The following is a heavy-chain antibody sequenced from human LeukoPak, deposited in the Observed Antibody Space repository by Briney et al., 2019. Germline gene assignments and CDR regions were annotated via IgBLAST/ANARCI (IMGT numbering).Heavy chain of an antibody. Sequence: ASVKVSCKASGYTFTSYDINWVRQATGQGLEWMGWMNPNSGNTGYAQKFQGRVTMTRNTSISTAYMELSSLRSEDTAVYYCARGPHRPDSYYYDSSGYSYWGQGTLVTVSS. CDR1: GYTFTSYD. CDR2: MNPNSGNT. V-gene: IGHV1-8*01. J-gene: IGHJ4*02. CDR3: ARGPHRPDSYYYDSSGYSY. D-gene: IGHD3-22*01.